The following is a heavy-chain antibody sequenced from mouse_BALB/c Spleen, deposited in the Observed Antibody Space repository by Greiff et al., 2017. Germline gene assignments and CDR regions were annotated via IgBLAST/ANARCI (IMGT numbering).Heavy chain of an antibody. CDR1: GFTFSSYT. CDR3: TRDGSSYYFDY. J-gene: IGHJ2*01. CDR2: ISSGGSYT. D-gene: IGHD1-1*01. V-gene: IGHV5-6-4*01. Sequence: EVQRVESGGGLVKPGGSLKLSCAASGFTFSSYTMSWVRQTPEKRLEWVATISSGGSYTYYPDSVKGRFTISRDNAKNTLYLQMSSLKSEDTAMYYCTRDGSSYYFDYWGQGTTLTVSS.